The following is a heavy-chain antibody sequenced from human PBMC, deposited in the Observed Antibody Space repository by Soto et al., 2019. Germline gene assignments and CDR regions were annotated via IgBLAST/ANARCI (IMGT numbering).Heavy chain of an antibody. Sequence: SETLSLTCTVSGGSVSSGSYYWSWIRQPPGKGLEWIGYIYYSGSTNYNPSLKSRVTISVDTSKNQFSLKLSSVTAADTAVYYCARYHRIVGAIFDYWGQGTLVTVSS. CDR2: IYYSGST. D-gene: IGHD1-26*01. J-gene: IGHJ4*02. CDR1: GGSVSSGSYY. V-gene: IGHV4-61*01. CDR3: ARYHRIVGAIFDY.